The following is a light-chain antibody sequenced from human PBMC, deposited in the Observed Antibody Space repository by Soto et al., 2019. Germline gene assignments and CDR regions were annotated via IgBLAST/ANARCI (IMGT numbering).Light chain of an antibody. Sequence: QSVLTQPPSASGTPGQRVTISCSGTNSNIGGNPVNWLQQFPGTAPKLLIYGNTLRPSGVPDRFSASKFGTSASLAISGLQSEDEADYYCGAWDDSLNVYVLGTGTKVTVL. CDR2: GNT. CDR3: GAWDDSLNVYV. CDR1: NSNIGGNP. J-gene: IGLJ1*01. V-gene: IGLV1-44*01.